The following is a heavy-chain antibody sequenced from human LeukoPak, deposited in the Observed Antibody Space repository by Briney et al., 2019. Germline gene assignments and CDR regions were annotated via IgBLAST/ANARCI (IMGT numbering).Heavy chain of an antibody. D-gene: IGHD6-13*01. CDR3: ARGSASAER. J-gene: IGHJ4*02. Sequence: SETLSLTCVVYGGSFSGYYWSWIRQPAGKGLEWIGRIYSSDGSTNYNPSLKSRVTMSADTSKNQLSLNLRSVTAADTAVYYCARGSASAERWGQGTLVTVSS. CDR1: GGSFSGYY. CDR2: IYSSDGST. V-gene: IGHV4-59*10.